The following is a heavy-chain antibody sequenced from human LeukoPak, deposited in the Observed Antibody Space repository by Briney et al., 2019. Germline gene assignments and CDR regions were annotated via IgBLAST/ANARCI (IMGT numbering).Heavy chain of an antibody. CDR1: GFTFSTYA. V-gene: IGHV3-23*01. D-gene: IGHD1-26*01. CDR2: MSGSGGST. Sequence: GGSLRLSCAASGFTFSTYAMSWVRQAPGKGLEWVSAMSGSGGSTYYADSVKGRFTISRDNSKNTLYLQMNSLRAEDTAVYYCARGALSESYPYYFDYWGQGTLVAVSS. CDR3: ARGALSESYPYYFDY. J-gene: IGHJ4*02.